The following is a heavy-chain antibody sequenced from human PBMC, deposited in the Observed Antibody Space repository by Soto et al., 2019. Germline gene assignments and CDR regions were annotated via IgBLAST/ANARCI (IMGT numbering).Heavy chain of an antibody. CDR2: INPDSDNT. V-gene: IGHV1-8*01. J-gene: IGHJ6*02. CDR3: ARDRRYCTTTSCYPPALFPYGMDV. D-gene: IGHD2-2*01. Sequence: GASVKVSCKTSGYTFTNYDINWVRQAAGQGLEWMGWINPDSDNTGYAQKFQGRVTMTRDTSISTAYMELNSLRSEDTAVYYCARDRRYCTTTSCYPPALFPYGMDVWGQGTTVTVSS. CDR1: GYTFTNYD.